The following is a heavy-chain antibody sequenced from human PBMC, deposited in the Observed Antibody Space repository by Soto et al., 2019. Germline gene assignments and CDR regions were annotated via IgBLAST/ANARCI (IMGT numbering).Heavy chain of an antibody. V-gene: IGHV3-21*01. J-gene: IGHJ6*02. Sequence: EVQLVESGGGLVKPGGSLRLSCAASGFTFSSYSMNWVRQAPGKGLEWVSSISSSSSYIYYADSVKGRFTISRDNAKNSLYLQMNNLRAEDTAVYYCARDRLYYYDSSGYLLPYYYYYGMDVWGQGTTVTVSS. D-gene: IGHD3-22*01. CDR2: ISSSSSYI. CDR3: ARDRLYYYDSSGYLLPYYYYYGMDV. CDR1: GFTFSSYS.